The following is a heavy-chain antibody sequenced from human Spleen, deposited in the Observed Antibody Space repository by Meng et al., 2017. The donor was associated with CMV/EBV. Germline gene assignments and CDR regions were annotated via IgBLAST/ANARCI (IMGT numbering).Heavy chain of an antibody. D-gene: IGHD6-19*01. CDR3: ARDRRLSSGYFYYLEY. Sequence: ASVKVSCKTSGYTFMGYYMHWVRQPPGQGLEWMGWINPNSGDTDYAQKFRGRVTMTRDASITTAFMELSGLKSDDTAVYYCARDRRLSSGYFYYLEYWGQGTPVTVSS. V-gene: IGHV1-2*02. CDR1: GYTFMGYY. CDR2: INPNSGDT. J-gene: IGHJ4*02.